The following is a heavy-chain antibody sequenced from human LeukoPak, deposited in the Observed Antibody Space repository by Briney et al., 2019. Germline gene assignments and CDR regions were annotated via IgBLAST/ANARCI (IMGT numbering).Heavy chain of an antibody. CDR3: ARPHNSSSSPLFDY. D-gene: IGHD6-6*01. J-gene: IGHJ4*02. Sequence: SETLSLTCTVSGYSISSGYYWGWIRQPPGKGLEWIGSIYHSGSTYYNPSLKSRVTISVDTSKNQFSLKLSSVTAADTAVYYCARPHNSSSSPLFDYWGQGTLVTVSS. V-gene: IGHV4-38-2*02. CDR2: IYHSGST. CDR1: GYSISSGYY.